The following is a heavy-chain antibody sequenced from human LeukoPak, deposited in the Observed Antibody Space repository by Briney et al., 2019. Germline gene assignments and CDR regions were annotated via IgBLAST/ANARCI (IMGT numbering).Heavy chain of an antibody. CDR3: ASYSSGYSADY. D-gene: IGHD3-22*01. Sequence: SETLSLTCTVSGGSISSGGYYWSWIRQHPGKGLEWIGYIYYSGSTYYNPSLKSRVSMSVDTSKNQFSLRLSSVTAADTAIYYCASYSSGYSADYWGQGTLVTVSS. J-gene: IGHJ4*02. CDR2: IYYSGST. V-gene: IGHV4-31*03. CDR1: GGSISSGGYY.